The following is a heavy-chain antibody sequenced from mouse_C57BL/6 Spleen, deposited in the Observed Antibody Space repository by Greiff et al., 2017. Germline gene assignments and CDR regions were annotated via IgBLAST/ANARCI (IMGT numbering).Heavy chain of an antibody. Sequence: VQLKESGPGLVKPSQSLSLTCSVTGYSITSGYYWNWIRQFPGNKLEWMGYISYDGSNNYNPSLKNRISITRDTSKNQFFLKLNSVTTEDTATYYSARGYYGSSLDYWGQGTTRTVSS. D-gene: IGHD1-1*01. V-gene: IGHV3-6*01. J-gene: IGHJ2*01. CDR1: GYSITSGYY. CDR2: ISYDGSN. CDR3: ARGYYGSSLDY.